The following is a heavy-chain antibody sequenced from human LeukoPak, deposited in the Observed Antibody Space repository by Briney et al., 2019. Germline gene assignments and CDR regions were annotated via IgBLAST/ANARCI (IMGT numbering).Heavy chain of an antibody. D-gene: IGHD2-8*02. J-gene: IGHJ6*02. V-gene: IGHV4-59*08. Sequence: KPSETLSLTCTVSGGSIIVYYWSWIRQPPGKGLEWSGYIYYSGSTNYNPSLKGRVTISVDASKNQFSLQLNSVTAADTAVYYCARHLPLWSVNYYGMAVWGQGTTVTVSS. CDR2: IYYSGST. CDR3: ARHLPLWSVNYYGMAV. CDR1: GGSIIVYY.